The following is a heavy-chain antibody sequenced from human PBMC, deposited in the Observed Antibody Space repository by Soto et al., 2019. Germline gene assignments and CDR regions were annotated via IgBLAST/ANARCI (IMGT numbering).Heavy chain of an antibody. J-gene: IGHJ4*02. CDR3: AKPVPWNYAS. Sequence: GGSLILSCAGSGFTFRSYALHWVRQTPGKGLEWVAVISNDGTKKYYADSVRGRFTISRDNSKNTLFLQIDSLRPEDSAVYYCAKPVPWNYASWGQGTLVTVSS. D-gene: IGHD1-7*01. V-gene: IGHV3-30-3*02. CDR2: ISNDGTKK. CDR1: GFTFRSYA.